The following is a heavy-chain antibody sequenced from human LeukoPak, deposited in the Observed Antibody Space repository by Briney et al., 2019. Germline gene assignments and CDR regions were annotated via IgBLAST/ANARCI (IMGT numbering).Heavy chain of an antibody. V-gene: IGHV3-23*01. D-gene: IGHD3-16*02. CDR3: AKDMITFGGVIARSAFAI. J-gene: IGHJ3*02. CDR2: ISWSGAIQ. CDR1: GFRFSSYA. Sequence: GGSLRLCFATSGFRFSSYAISSGRQAPGKVLEWVSTISWSGAIQYYTDAVKCRFTISRDNSKTILYLQMKSLRPEDPAVYYCAKDMITFGGVIARSAFAIWGQGKMVTVSS.